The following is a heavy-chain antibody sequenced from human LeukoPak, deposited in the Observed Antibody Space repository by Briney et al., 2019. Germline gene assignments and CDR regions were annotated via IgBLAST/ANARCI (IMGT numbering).Heavy chain of an antibody. CDR1: GFTFSSYE. Sequence: GSLRLSCAASGFTFSSYEMNWVRQAPGKGLEWVSYISSRATAIYYADSVKGRFTISRDNAKNSLYLQMNSLRAEDTAVYYCARDFGRYFFDYWGQGTLVTVSS. D-gene: IGHD3-10*01. CDR3: ARDFGRYFFDY. CDR2: ISSRATAI. J-gene: IGHJ4*02. V-gene: IGHV3-48*03.